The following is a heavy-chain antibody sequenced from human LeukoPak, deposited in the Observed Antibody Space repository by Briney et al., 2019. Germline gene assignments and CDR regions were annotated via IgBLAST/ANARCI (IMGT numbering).Heavy chain of an antibody. Sequence: GGSLRLSCAASGFSFNNYAMSWVRQAPGKGLEWVSPISDSGDKIYYADSVKGRFTISRDNSKNALFLQMNSLRAEDTAVYYCAKRDTFGGLTVIDSFLVDYWGQGTLVTVSS. CDR1: GFSFNNYA. J-gene: IGHJ4*02. CDR3: AKRDTFGGLTVIDSFLVDY. D-gene: IGHD3-16*01. CDR2: ISDSGDKI. V-gene: IGHV3-23*01.